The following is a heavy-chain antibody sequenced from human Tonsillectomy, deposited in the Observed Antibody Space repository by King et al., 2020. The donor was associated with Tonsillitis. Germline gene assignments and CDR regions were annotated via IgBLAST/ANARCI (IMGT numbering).Heavy chain of an antibody. CDR3: ARDRIVAVIGGGFDI. D-gene: IGHD3-22*01. V-gene: IGHV3-33*08. J-gene: IGHJ3*02. CDR1: GFTFSSSG. Sequence: VQLVESGGGVVQPGRSLRLSCAASGFTFSSSGMRWVRQAPGKGLEWVAVIWYDGSNQYYADSVKGRFTISRDNSKNTLYLQMNSLRAEDTAVYYCARDRIVAVIGGGFDIWGQGTMVTVSS. CDR2: IWYDGSNQ.